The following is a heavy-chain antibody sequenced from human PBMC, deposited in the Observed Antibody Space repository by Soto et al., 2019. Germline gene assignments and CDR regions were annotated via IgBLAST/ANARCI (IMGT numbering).Heavy chain of an antibody. J-gene: IGHJ4*02. V-gene: IGHV3-30*18. CDR2: ISYDGSNK. Sequence: TGGSLRLSCAASGFTFSSYGMHWVRQAPGKGLEWVAVISYDGSNKYYADSVKGRFTISRDNSKNTLYLQMNSLRAEDTAVYYCAKDAGTGTLLFDYWGQGTLVTVSS. CDR3: AKDAGTGTLLFDY. D-gene: IGHD1-7*01. CDR1: GFTFSSYG.